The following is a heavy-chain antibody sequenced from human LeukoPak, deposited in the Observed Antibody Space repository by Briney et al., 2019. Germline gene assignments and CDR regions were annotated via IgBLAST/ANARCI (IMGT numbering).Heavy chain of an antibody. CDR3: AKDAAVGSSGYYYVPPLYYFHY. J-gene: IGHJ4*02. CDR2: IKDDGSET. V-gene: IGHV3-7*01. CDR1: GFTFSDYW. D-gene: IGHD3-22*01. Sequence: GGSLRLSCAASGFTFSDYWMTWVRQAPGKGLQWVANIKDDGSETYYVHSVKGRFTISRDNAKNSLYLQMNSLRAEDTAVYYCAKDAAVGSSGYYYVPPLYYFHYWGQGTLVTVSS.